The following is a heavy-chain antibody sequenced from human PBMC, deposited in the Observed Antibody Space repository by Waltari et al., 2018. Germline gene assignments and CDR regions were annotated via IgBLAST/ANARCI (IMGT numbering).Heavy chain of an antibody. D-gene: IGHD1-26*01. V-gene: IGHV4-4*02. CDR2: LHGTGKT. J-gene: IGHJ4*02. CDR1: GDSVSNNYW. Sequence: QLQLQQSGPGLVKPSEPLFLSGAVSGDSVSNNYWWSWVRQSPGKGLEWIGQLHGTGKTNYNPSLESRVTVSMDTSNNQFSLRVTSPTAADTAVYFCARDRGRGLYLDSWGQGTLVTVS. CDR3: ARDRGRGLYLDS.